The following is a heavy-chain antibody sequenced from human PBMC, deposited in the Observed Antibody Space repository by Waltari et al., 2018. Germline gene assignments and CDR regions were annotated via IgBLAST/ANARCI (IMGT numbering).Heavy chain of an antibody. Sequence: QVQLVQSGAEVKKPGASVKVSCKASGYTFTSYYMHWVRQAPGHGPGWMGIIDPSGGSTSYAQKFQGRVTMTRDTSTSTVYMELSSLRSEDTAVYYCARNHYDYIWGSFLYYYYMDVWGKGTTVTVSS. V-gene: IGHV1-46*01. CDR3: ARNHYDYIWGSFLYYYYMDV. CDR1: GYTFTSYY. J-gene: IGHJ6*03. D-gene: IGHD3-16*01. CDR2: IDPSGGST.